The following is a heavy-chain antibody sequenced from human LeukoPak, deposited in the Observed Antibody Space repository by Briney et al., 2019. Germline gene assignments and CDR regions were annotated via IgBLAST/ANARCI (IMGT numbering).Heavy chain of an antibody. CDR3: ALTAVAGDKIFDY. Sequence: SETLSLTCAVYGGSFSGYYWSWIRQPPGKGLVWIGEINHSGSTNYNPSLKSRVTISVDTSKNQFSLKLSSVTAADTAVYYCALTAVAGDKIFDYWGQGTLVTVSS. D-gene: IGHD6-19*01. CDR2: INHSGST. V-gene: IGHV4-34*01. CDR1: GGSFSGYY. J-gene: IGHJ4*02.